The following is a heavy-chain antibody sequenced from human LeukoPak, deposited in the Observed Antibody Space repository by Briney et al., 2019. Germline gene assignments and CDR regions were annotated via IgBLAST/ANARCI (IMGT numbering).Heavy chain of an antibody. Sequence: GESLKISCKGSGYSFTNYWIGWVRQMPGKGLEWMGIIYPGDSDTRYSPSFQGQVTISADKSISTAYLQWSSLKASDTAMYYCARLQGSGYSYGYGGVYWGQGTLVTVSS. CDR3: ARLQGSGYSYGYGGVY. CDR1: GYSFTNYW. CDR2: IYPGDSDT. D-gene: IGHD5-18*01. J-gene: IGHJ4*02. V-gene: IGHV5-51*01.